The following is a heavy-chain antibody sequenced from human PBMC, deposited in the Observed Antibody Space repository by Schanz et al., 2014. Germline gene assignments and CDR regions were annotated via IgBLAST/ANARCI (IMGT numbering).Heavy chain of an antibody. CDR3: AKGRFGELSAFDI. CDR2: IGTSGGT. V-gene: IGHV3-23*04. J-gene: IGHJ3*02. Sequence: EVQLVESGGGLVQPGGSLRLSCAASGFTFSSYGMHWVRQAPGKGLEWVSTIGTSGGTNYAESVKGRFTISRDNSKNTLYLQMNSLRAEDTAVYYCAKGRFGELSAFDIWGQGTMVTVSS. CDR1: GFTFSSYG. D-gene: IGHD3-10*01.